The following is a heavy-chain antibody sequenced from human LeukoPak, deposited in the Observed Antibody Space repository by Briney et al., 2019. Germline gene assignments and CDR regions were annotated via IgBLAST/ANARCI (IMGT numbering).Heavy chain of an antibody. Sequence: VASVKVSCKASGYSFTGYYLQWVRQAPGQGLEWMGWVNPNGGGTKYAQKFQGRVTMTRDTSISTAYMDLSRLRFDDTAVYYCARGGPDHGFDYWGQGTLVTVSS. CDR1: GYSFTGYY. CDR3: ARGGPDHGFDY. D-gene: IGHD1-14*01. V-gene: IGHV1-2*02. CDR2: VNPNGGGT. J-gene: IGHJ4*02.